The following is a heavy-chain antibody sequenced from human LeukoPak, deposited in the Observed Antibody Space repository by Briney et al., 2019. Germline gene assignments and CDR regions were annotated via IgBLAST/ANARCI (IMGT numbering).Heavy chain of an antibody. CDR1: LSTSGVG. D-gene: IGHD3-22*01. J-gene: IGHJ4*02. Sequence: LSTSGVGVGXIXXPPXKALXWLALIYWDDDKRYSPSLKSRLTITKDTSKNQVVLIMTNMEPVDTATYYCAHRGSSGYYGGVYWGQGILVTVSS. CDR2: IYWDDDK. V-gene: IGHV2-5*02. CDR3: AHRGSSGYYGGVY.